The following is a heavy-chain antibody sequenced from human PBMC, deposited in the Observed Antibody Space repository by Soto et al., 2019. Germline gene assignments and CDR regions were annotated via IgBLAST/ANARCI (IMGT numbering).Heavy chain of an antibody. CDR1: GGTFSSYT. CDR2: IIPIFGTA. J-gene: IGHJ2*01. CDR3: ARGNHRWLQLWYFDL. D-gene: IGHD5-12*01. V-gene: IGHV1-69*12. Sequence: QVQLVQSGAEVKKPGSSVTVSCKASGGTFSSYTIRWVRQAPGQGLEWMGGIIPIFGTANYAQQFQGRVTITADEATSTAYMELSSLRSEDTAVYYCARGNHRWLQLWYFDLWGRGTLVTVSS.